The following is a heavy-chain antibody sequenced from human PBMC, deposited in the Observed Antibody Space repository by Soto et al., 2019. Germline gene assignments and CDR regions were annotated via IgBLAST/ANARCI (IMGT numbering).Heavy chain of an antibody. CDR2: ISSSSSTI. J-gene: IGHJ4*02. CDR1: GFTFSSYS. V-gene: IGHV3-48*02. CDR3: ARDDYYDTSGYLALFDY. Sequence: EVQLVESGGGLVQPGGSLRLSCAASGFTFSSYSMNWVRQAPGKGLEWVSYISSSSSTIYYADSVKGRFTISRDNAKNSLYLQMNSLRNEDTAEYYCARDDYYDTSGYLALFDYWGQGTLVTVSS. D-gene: IGHD3-22*01.